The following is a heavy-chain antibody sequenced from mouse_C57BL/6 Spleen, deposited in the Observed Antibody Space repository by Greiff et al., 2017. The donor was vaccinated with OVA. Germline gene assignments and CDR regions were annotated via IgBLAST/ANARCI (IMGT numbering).Heavy chain of an antibody. CDR1: GYTFPDYN. V-gene: IGHV1-18*01. J-gene: IGHJ3*01. CDR3: ARRAGYYVGGCAY. D-gene: IGHD2-3*01. Sequence: EVQLQQSGPELVKPGASVKIPCKASGYTFPDYNMDWVKQSHGKSLEWIGDINPNNGGTIYNQKFKGKATLTVDKSSSAAYMELRSLTSEDTAVYYCARRAGYYVGGCAYWGQGTLVTVSA. CDR2: INPNNGGT.